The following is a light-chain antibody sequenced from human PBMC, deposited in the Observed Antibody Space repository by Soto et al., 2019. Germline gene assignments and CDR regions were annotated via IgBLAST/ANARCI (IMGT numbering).Light chain of an antibody. Sequence: QSVLTQPPSASGTPGQRVSISCSGSSSNIGSNTVSWYQQFPGTAPKLLIYINKQRPSGVPDRCSGSKSGTSASLALGGLQSEDEADYYCAAWDDSRNGYVFGSGTQVTVL. V-gene: IGLV1-44*01. CDR1: SSNIGSNT. CDR2: INK. J-gene: IGLJ1*01. CDR3: AAWDDSRNGYV.